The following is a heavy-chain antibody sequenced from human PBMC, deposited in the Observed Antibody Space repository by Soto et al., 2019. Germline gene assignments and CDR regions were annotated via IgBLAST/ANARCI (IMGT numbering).Heavy chain of an antibody. CDR2: VKDGGHT. J-gene: IGHJ4*02. V-gene: IGHV4-34*01. CDR3: ARGQEGVVATH. Sequence: QVQLQQWGTGLLKPSETLSLNCAVTGGSLSGYYWSWIRQAPGKGLEWIGEVKDGGHTNYSPSLRGRVTISSDKSNNQFSLRLNSVTAADTGVYYCARGQEGVVATHWDQGSLVTVSS. CDR1: GGSLSGYY. D-gene: IGHD5-12*01.